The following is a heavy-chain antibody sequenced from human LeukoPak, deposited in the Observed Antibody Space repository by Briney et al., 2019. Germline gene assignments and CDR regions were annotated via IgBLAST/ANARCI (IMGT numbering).Heavy chain of an antibody. D-gene: IGHD1-26*01. CDR3: ARFVVGAANFDY. CDR2: IYYSGST. J-gene: IGHJ4*02. Sequence: PSETLSLTCTVSGGSVSSGSYYWSWIQQPPGKGLEWIGYIYYSGSTNYNPSLKSRVTISVDTSKNQFSLKLSSVTAADTAVYYCARFVVGAANFDYWGQGTLVTVSS. CDR1: GGSVSSGSYY. V-gene: IGHV4-61*01.